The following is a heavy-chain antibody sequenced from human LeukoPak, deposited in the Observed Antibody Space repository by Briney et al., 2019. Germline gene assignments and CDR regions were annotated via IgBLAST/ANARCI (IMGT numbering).Heavy chain of an antibody. J-gene: IGHJ4*02. Sequence: GGSLRLSCAATGFSFGYYGMHWVRQAPGKGLEWVAYIWNDGSKRYYADSVKARFTISRDNSKNMMSLQMNSLRAEDTAVYYCAKLVYPGARFPEDYWGQGTLVTVSS. CDR3: AKLVYPGARFPEDY. V-gene: IGHV3-30*02. CDR2: IWNDGSKR. D-gene: IGHD2-21*01. CDR1: GFSFGYYG.